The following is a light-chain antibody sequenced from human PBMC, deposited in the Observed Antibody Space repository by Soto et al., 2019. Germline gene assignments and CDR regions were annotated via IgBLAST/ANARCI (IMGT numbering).Light chain of an antibody. CDR1: QFISNS. J-gene: IGKJ1*01. V-gene: IGKV3-15*01. CDR3: QEYNTWPWT. Sequence: EIVMTQSPATLSVSPGERVTLSCSASQFISNSLAWYQQRPGQPPRLLIYGASTRAAGISARFSGSGSGTEFTLTISSLQSEDFAVYYCQEYNTWPWTFGQGTKVDIK. CDR2: GAS.